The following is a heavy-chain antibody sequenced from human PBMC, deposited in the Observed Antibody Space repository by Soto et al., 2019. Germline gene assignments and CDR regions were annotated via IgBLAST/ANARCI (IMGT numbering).Heavy chain of an antibody. CDR2: INPNVGST. CDR3: TRGLASGDY. V-gene: IGHV1-46*03. CDR1: GYIFTNFY. D-gene: IGHD6-6*01. J-gene: IGHJ4*02. Sequence: QVQLVQPGAEVKKHGASVKFSCKASGYIFTNFYIHWVRQATGQGLEWIGIINPNVGSTNYAQNFHGRVTRTRDTSASTVYMDLRSLRSEATAVYYCTRGLASGDYWGQGTLITVSS.